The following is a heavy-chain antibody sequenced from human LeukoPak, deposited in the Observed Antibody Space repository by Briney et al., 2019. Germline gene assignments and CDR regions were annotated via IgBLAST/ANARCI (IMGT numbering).Heavy chain of an antibody. CDR2: IYYTGST. J-gene: IGHJ4*02. Sequence: PSETLSLTCTVSGGSISSSSYYWGWIRQPPGKGLEWIGGIYYTGSTYYNPSLKSRVTIPLDASNKQFSLRLSSVTAADTAVYYCARGSHPVTGTLGGYFDPWGQGTLVTVSS. CDR3: ARGSHPVTGTLGGYFDP. CDR1: GGSISSSSYY. V-gene: IGHV4-39*02. D-gene: IGHD6-19*01.